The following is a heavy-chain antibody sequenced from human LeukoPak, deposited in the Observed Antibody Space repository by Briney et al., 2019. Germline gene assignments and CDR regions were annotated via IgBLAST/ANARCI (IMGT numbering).Heavy chain of an antibody. Sequence: GESLKISCKGSGYSFTTYWIGWVRQMPGKGLEWMGIIYPVDSDTRYSPSFFGQVTFSADKSINTAYLQWTSLKASDTAIYCCATSITARDGVDFWGQGTLVTVSS. V-gene: IGHV5-51*01. CDR2: IYPVDSDT. CDR3: ATSITARDGVDF. D-gene: IGHD6-6*01. J-gene: IGHJ4*02. CDR1: GYSFTTYW.